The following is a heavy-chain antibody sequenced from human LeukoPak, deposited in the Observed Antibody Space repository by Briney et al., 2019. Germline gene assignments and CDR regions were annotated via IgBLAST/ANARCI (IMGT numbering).Heavy chain of an antibody. CDR3: ARWYSSSGYFDY. CDR2: MYHSGYT. CDR1: GYSISRSYY. J-gene: IGHJ4*02. Sequence: PSETLSLTCAVSGYSISRSYYWGWIRQPPGKGLEWIGSMYHSGYTYYNPSLKGRVTISVDTSKSQFSLKLTSVTAADTAVYYCARWYSSSGYFDYWGQGTLVTVSS. D-gene: IGHD6-13*01. V-gene: IGHV4-38-2*01.